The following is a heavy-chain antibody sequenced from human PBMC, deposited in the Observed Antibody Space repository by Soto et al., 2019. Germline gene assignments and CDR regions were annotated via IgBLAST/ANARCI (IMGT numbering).Heavy chain of an antibody. CDR3: AKDMNRGYSSGWYDY. Sequence: AGGSLRLSCAASGFTFDDYAMHWVRQAPGKGLEWVSGISWNSGSIGYADSVKGRFTISRDNAKNSLYLQMNSLRAEDTALYYCAKDMNRGYSSGWYDYWGQGTLVTVSS. CDR2: ISWNSGSI. CDR1: GFTFDDYA. D-gene: IGHD6-19*01. J-gene: IGHJ4*02. V-gene: IGHV3-9*01.